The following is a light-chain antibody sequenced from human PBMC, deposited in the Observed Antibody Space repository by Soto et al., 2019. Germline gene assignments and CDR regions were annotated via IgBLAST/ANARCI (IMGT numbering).Light chain of an antibody. CDR3: QQRTRRPPT. CDR1: QSVSSY. CDR2: DAS. V-gene: IGKV3-11*01. Sequence: SVWTMSPGTLSLSPGERATLSCGASQSVSSYLAWYQQKPGQAPRLLIYDASNRATGIPARFSGSGSGTDFTLTISILAHEVFVVYWCQQRTRRPPTFCQGTRLEN. J-gene: IGKJ5*01.